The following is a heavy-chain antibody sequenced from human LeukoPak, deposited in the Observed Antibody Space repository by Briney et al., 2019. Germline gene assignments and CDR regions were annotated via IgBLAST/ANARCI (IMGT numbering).Heavy chain of an antibody. J-gene: IGHJ4*02. Sequence: GGSLRLSCAASGFTFSDYYMSWVRQAPGKGLEWVSAISGSGGSTYYADSVKGRFTISRVNSKNTLYLQMNSLRAEDTAVYYCAKDLADSSGWYAGEDYWGQGTLVTVSS. CDR1: GFTFSDYY. CDR3: AKDLADSSGWYAGEDY. V-gene: IGHV3-23*01. CDR2: ISGSGGST. D-gene: IGHD6-19*01.